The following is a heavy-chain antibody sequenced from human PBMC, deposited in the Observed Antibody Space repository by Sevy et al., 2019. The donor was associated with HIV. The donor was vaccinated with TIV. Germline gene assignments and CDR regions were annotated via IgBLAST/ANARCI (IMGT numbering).Heavy chain of an antibody. CDR1: GFTFDDYA. J-gene: IGHJ4*02. Sequence: GGSLRLSCAASGFTFDDYAMHWVRQAPGKGLEWVSGISWNSGSIGYADSVKGRFTISRDNSKNSLYLQMNRLRAEDTVLYYCAKGSVGATRIGGFDYWGQGTLVTVSS. V-gene: IGHV3-9*01. CDR2: ISWNSGSI. CDR3: AKGSVGATRIGGFDY. D-gene: IGHD1-26*01.